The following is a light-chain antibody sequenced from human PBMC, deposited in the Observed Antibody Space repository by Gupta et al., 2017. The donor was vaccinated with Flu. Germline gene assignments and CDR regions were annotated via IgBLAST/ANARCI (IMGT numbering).Light chain of an antibody. CDR3: QQDYEMPHT. CDR1: KSVFYSSTNANY. J-gene: IGKJ4*01. V-gene: IGKV4-1*01. Sequence: LAERATVTDRSSKSVFYSSTNANYLAWYQQKPGKPPQVLMSWASTRASGVPGRFSGSGSGTDFTLTISSLQAEDFAVYYCQQDYEMPHTFGGGTKVEIK. CDR2: WAS.